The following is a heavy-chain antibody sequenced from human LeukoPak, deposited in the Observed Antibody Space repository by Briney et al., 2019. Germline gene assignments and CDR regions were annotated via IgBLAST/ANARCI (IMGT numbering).Heavy chain of an antibody. J-gene: IGHJ4*02. CDR2: MNPSSGNT. CDR1: GYTFTTYD. CDR3: SRGQGYSNSHHDY. Sequence: ASVKVSCKASGYTFTTYDINWVRQATGQGLEWMGWMNPSSGNTGYAQKLQGRVTMSRDTSISTAYMALSSLTSEDTAVYYCSRGQGYSNSHHDYWGQGTLVTVSS. V-gene: IGHV1-8*01. D-gene: IGHD6-6*01.